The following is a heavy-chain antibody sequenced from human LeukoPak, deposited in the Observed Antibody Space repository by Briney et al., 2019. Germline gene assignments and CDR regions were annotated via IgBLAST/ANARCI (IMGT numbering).Heavy chain of an antibody. D-gene: IGHD1-1*01. CDR3: AKGLERESRLEC. CDR1: GFTFSDYT. V-gene: IGHV3-23*01. Sequence: GGSLRLSCAASGFTFSDYTMYWVRQGPGKGLEWVSGISASGGSTYYTDSLKGRLTISRDNSKNTLFLQMNSLRAEDTAIYYCAKGLERESRLECWGQGTLVTVSS. CDR2: ISASGGST. J-gene: IGHJ4*02.